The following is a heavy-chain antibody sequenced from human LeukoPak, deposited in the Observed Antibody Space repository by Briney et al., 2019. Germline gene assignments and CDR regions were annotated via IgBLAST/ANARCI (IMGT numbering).Heavy chain of an antibody. CDR1: GFFFSSYA. V-gene: IGHV3-9*01. D-gene: IGHD6-13*01. Sequence: GGSLRLSCAASGFFFSSYAMHWVRQAPGKGLEWVSGISWNSGSIGYADSVKGRFTISRDNAKNSLYLQMNSLRAEDTALYYCAKFGSSSSLDYWGQGTLVTVSS. CDR2: ISWNSGSI. J-gene: IGHJ4*02. CDR3: AKFGSSSSLDY.